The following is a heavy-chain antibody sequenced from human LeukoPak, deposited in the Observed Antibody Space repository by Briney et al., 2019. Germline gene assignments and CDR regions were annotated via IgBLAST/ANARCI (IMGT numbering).Heavy chain of an antibody. CDR1: GYTFTTYG. J-gene: IGHJ5*02. CDR2: ISGYNGNT. CDR3: ARTSHESVLYWSDP. V-gene: IGHV1-18*01. D-gene: IGHD3-16*01. Sequence: ASVKVSCKASGYTFTTYGIGWVRQAPGQGLEWMGWISGYNGNTNYAQKFQGRVTMTTDTSTRTAYMELRSLRSDDTAVYYCARTSHESVLYWSDPWGQGTLVNVSS.